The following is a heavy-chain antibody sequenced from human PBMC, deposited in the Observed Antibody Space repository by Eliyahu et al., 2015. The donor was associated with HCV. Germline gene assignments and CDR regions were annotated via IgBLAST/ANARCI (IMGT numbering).Heavy chain of an antibody. CDR2: INPSGXT. CDR3: ARAGIAVAGSYYYAMDV. J-gene: IGHJ6*02. D-gene: IGHD6-19*01. V-gene: IGHV4-34*01. CDR1: GGXXNGXY. Sequence: QVQLQQWGAGLLTPSXTLSXTCXXXGGXXNGXYWSWIRQPPGKGLEWIGEINPSGXTNNNPSLKSRVAISVDMSKNQLSLKLTSVTAADTAVYYCARAGIAVAGSYYYAMDVWGQGTTVTVSS.